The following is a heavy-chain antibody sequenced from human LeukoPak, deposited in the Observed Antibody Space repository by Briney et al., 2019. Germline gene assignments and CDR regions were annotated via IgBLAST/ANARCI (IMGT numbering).Heavy chain of an antibody. J-gene: IGHJ5*02. Sequence: GGSLRLSCAASGFAFSKYGMHWVRQAPGKGLEWLAIIWYDGHNKYYADSVKGRFTISRDNSENALFLEMNELRVEDTAMYYCARESVESRSVVSAVLRGGVGWLDPWGQGTLVTVSS. CDR1: GFAFSKYG. D-gene: IGHD2-2*01. CDR3: ARESVESRSVVSAVLRGGVGWLDP. CDR2: IWYDGHNK. V-gene: IGHV3-33*01.